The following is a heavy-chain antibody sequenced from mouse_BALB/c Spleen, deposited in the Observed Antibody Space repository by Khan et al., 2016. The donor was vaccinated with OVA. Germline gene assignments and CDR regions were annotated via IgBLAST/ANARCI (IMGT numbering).Heavy chain of an antibody. CDR3: VRDGAYHRNDGWFAY. D-gene: IGHD2-14*01. Sequence: VQLQESGAELARPGASVKMSCKASGYTFTSYTIHWIKLRPGQGLEWIGFINPSNGYTNCNQKFKDKATLTADKSSTTVYMQLSSLTSNDSAVYNCVRDGAYHRNDGWFAYWGQGTLVTVSA. CDR1: GYTFTSYT. CDR2: INPSNGYT. V-gene: IGHV1-4*01. J-gene: IGHJ3*01.